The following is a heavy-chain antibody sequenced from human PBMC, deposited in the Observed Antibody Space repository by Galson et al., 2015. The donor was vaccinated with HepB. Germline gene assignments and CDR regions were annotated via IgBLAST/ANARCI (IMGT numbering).Heavy chain of an antibody. Sequence: SVKVSCKVSGYTLIELSMHWVRQAPGKGLEWMGGFHPDDGETIYARKFQGRVTMTEDTSTDIAYMELSSLRSEDTAVYYCYSPYYYYGMDVWGQGTTVTVSS. J-gene: IGHJ6*02. V-gene: IGHV1-24*01. D-gene: IGHD2-21*01. CDR3: YSPYYYYGMDV. CDR1: GYTLIELS. CDR2: FHPDDGET.